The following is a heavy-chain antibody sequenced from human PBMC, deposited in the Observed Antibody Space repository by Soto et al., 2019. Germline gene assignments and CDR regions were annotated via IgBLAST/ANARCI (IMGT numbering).Heavy chain of an antibody. CDR1: GYTFSGYY. J-gene: IGHJ4*02. CDR3: ARDSVLLFVGWLFTY. Sequence: ASVKVSCKASGYTFSGYYMHWVRQAPGQGFEWMGWINPNSGDTKYAQKFQGRVTMTRDTSISTAYMELSRLRSDDTAVYYCARDSVLLFVGWLFTYGGQVTILTMSS. D-gene: IGHD3-3*01. CDR2: INPNSGDT. V-gene: IGHV1-2*02.